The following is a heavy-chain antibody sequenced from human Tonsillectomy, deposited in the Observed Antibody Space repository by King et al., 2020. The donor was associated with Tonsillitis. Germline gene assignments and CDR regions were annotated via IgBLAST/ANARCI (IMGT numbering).Heavy chain of an antibody. CDR1: GFSLSNGRVG. V-gene: IGHV2-26*01. J-gene: IGHJ4*02. Sequence: TLKESGPVLVKPTETLTLTCTVSGFSLSNGRVGVSWIRQPPGKALEWLAHIFSDDEKSYSTSLKSRLTISKDTSKSQVVLTMTNMDPVDTATYYCARIIEGYNFGIDYWGQGTLVTVSS. CDR2: IFSDDEK. D-gene: IGHD1-1*01. CDR3: ARIIEGYNFGIDY.